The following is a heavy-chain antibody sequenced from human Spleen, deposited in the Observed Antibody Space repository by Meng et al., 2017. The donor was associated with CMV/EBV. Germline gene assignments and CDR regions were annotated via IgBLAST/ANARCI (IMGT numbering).Heavy chain of an antibody. CDR1: GGSISRSSFY. Sequence: SETLSLTCTVSGGSISRSSFYWGWIRQPPGKGLEWIGSIYYSGDTKYNPSLKSRVTISVDTSKNQSSLKLSSVTAADTAVYYCAREASYSGSYYYGMDVWGQGTTVTVSS. J-gene: IGHJ6*02. V-gene: IGHV4-39*07. D-gene: IGHD1-26*01. CDR3: AREASYSGSYYYGMDV. CDR2: IYYSGDT.